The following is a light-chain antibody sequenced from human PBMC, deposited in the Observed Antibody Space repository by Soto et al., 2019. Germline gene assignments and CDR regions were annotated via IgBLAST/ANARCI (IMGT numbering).Light chain of an antibody. V-gene: IGLV1-47*01. CDR1: SSNIGSNY. J-gene: IGLJ1*01. CDR3: ATWDDSLSNYV. CDR2: RNN. Sequence: SESRTRWSPDNYSCSGSSSNIGSNYVYWYQHLTGTAPKLLIYRNNQRPSGVPDRFSGSKSGTSASLAISGLRSEDEADYYCATWDDSLSNYVFGTGTKVTVL.